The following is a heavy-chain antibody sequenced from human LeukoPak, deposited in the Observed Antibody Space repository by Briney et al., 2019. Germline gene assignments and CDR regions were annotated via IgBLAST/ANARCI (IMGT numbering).Heavy chain of an antibody. D-gene: IGHD2-15*01. CDR1: GFTFSDYY. CDR3: ARGLAANDWFDP. V-gene: IGHV3-11*01. J-gene: IGHJ5*02. CDR2: ISASSGTR. Sequence: PGGSLRLSCAASGFTFSDYYMNWIRQAPGKGLEWLSYISASSGTRYYADSVEGRFTISRDNAKNSLYLQMNSLRAEDTAVYYCARGLAANDWFDPWGQGTLVTVSS.